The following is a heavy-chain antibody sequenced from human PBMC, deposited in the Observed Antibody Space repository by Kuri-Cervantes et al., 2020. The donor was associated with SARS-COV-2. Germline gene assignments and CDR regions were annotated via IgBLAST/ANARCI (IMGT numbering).Heavy chain of an antibody. Sequence: ASVKVSCKASGDTSRSYPISWVRQAPGQGLEWMGWMNPNSGNTGYAQKFQGRVTMTRNTSISTAYMELSSLRSEDTAAYYCARAPRIGQQLVRRYYFDYWGQGTLVNVSS. CDR2: MNPNSGNT. D-gene: IGHD6-13*01. CDR3: ARAPRIGQQLVRRYYFDY. V-gene: IGHV1-8*02. CDR1: GDTSRSYP. J-gene: IGHJ4*02.